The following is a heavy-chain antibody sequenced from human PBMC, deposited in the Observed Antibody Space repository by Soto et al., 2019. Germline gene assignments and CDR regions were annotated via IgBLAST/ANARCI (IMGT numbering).Heavy chain of an antibody. CDR3: ARGRAGSSSSGEWFEP. J-gene: IGHJ5*02. CDR2: INHSGST. V-gene: IGHV4-34*01. CDR1: GGSFSGYY. Sequence: QVQLQQWGAGLLKPSETLSLTCAVYGGSFSGYYWSWIRQPPGKGLEWIGEINHSGSTNYNPSLKSRVTISVDTSKNQFSLKLSSVTAADTAVYYCARGRAGSSSSGEWFEPWGQGTLVTVSS. D-gene: IGHD6-6*01.